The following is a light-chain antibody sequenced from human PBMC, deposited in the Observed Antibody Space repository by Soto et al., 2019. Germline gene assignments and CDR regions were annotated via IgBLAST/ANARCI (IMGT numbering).Light chain of an antibody. J-gene: IGLJ1*01. CDR1: SSDVGGYNY. CDR3: SSYTTSNTRQIV. Sequence: QSALTQPASVSGSPGQSITISCTGTSSDVGGYNYVSWYQQHPGKAPKFMIYDVRNRPSGVSNRFSGSKSGNTASLTISGFQAEDEADYYCSSYTTSNTRQIVFGTGTKLTVL. V-gene: IGLV2-14*01. CDR2: DVR.